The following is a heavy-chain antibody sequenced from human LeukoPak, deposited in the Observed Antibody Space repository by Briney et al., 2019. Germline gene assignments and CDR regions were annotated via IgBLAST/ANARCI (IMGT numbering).Heavy chain of an antibody. V-gene: IGHV3-33*01. CDR1: GFTFSSYG. CDR2: IWYDGSNK. D-gene: IGHD3-22*01. J-gene: IGHJ4*02. Sequence: GGSLTLSCAASGFTFSSYGMHWIRQAPGKGLEWVAVIWYDGSNKYHADSVKGRFNISRHDYKNTLYLQKNCLRAEDTAVYYCARDSVVVPKIVYWGQGTLVSVSS. CDR3: ARDSVVVPKIVY.